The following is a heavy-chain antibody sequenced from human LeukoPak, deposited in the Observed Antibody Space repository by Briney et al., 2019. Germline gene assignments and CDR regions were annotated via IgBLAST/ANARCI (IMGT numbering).Heavy chain of an antibody. CDR3: ARDRPNYYDSSGHYYRRDGDY. Sequence: GGSLRLSCAASGFTFSTYAMSWVRQTPGKELEGVSSITSRDGTTYYADSVKGRFTISRDNSENTLFLQMNSLRAEDTAVYYCARDRPNYYDSSGHYYRRDGDYWGQGTLVTVSS. D-gene: IGHD3-22*01. CDR1: GFTFSTYA. V-gene: IGHV3-23*01. CDR2: ITSRDGTT. J-gene: IGHJ4*02.